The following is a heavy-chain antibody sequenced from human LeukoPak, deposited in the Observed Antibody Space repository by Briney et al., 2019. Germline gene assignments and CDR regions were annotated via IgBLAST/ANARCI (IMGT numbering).Heavy chain of an antibody. J-gene: IGHJ4*02. CDR2: ISSSSSYI. Sequence: GGSLRLSCAASGFTFSSYSMNWVRQASGKGLEWVSSISSSSSYIYYADSVKGRFTISRDNAKKALYLQMNSLSAEDRAVYYCGYGEYSSSLTDYWGQGTLVSVSS. D-gene: IGHD6-13*01. CDR3: GYGEYSSSLTDY. CDR1: GFTFSSYS. V-gene: IGHV3-21*01.